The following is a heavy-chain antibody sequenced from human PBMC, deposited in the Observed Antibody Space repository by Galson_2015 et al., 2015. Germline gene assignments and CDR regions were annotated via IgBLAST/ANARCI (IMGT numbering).Heavy chain of an antibody. CDR3: AAPPASYHDGSGFYSPPFDY. CDR1: GFTFRSYA. J-gene: IGHJ4*02. Sequence: SLRLSCAASGFTFRSYAMGWVRQAPGKGLEWVSAIRSSAISTYYADSVKGRFTISRDDSMNTLYLQMNSLRADDTAIYYCAAPPASYHDGSGFYSPPFDYWGQGTLVSVSS. D-gene: IGHD3-22*01. CDR2: IRSSAIST. V-gene: IGHV3-23*01.